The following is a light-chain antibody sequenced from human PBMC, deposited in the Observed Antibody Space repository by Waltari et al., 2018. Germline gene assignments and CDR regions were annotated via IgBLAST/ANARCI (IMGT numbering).Light chain of an antibody. CDR2: DAS. J-gene: IGKJ5*01. V-gene: IGKV1-39*01. CDR3: QQSYSPPFT. Sequence: DIQMTQSPSSLSTSVGDRVTITCRASRGIDSYLTWYQQRPGRAPKLLIYDASTLHREVPTRFSGGGIGTDFTLTINNLQPEDFATYFCQQSYSPPFTFGQGTRLEI. CDR1: RGIDSY.